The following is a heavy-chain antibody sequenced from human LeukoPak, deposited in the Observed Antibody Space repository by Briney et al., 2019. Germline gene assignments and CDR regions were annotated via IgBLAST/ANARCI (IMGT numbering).Heavy chain of an antibody. CDR1: GGSFSGYY. D-gene: IGHD6-19*01. Sequence: SETLSLTCAVYGGSFSGYYWSWIRQPPGKGLEWIGEINHSGSTNYNPSLKSRVSISVDTSKNQFSLKLSSVTAADTAVYYCARAGGWYPNAGAFDIWGQGTMVTVSS. CDR3: ARAGGWYPNAGAFDI. J-gene: IGHJ3*02. CDR2: INHSGST. V-gene: IGHV4-34*01.